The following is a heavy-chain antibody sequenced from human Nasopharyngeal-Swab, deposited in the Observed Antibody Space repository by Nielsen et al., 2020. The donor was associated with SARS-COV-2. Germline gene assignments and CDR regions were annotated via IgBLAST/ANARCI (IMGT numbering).Heavy chain of an antibody. Sequence: SVNVSCKASGGTFSSYAISWVRQAPGQGLEWMGGIIPIFGTANYAQKFQGRVTITADESTSTDYMELSSLRSEDQAVYYCAGAEGRTGYYYNMDVWGKGTTVTVSS. CDR1: GGTFSSYA. CDR3: AGAEGRTGYYYNMDV. V-gene: IGHV1-69*13. CDR2: IIPIFGTA. D-gene: IGHD3/OR15-3a*01. J-gene: IGHJ6*03.